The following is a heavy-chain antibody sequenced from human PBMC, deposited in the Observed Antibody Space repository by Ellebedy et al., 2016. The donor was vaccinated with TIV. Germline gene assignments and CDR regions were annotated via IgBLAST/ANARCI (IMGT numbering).Heavy chain of an antibody. J-gene: IGHJ3*02. D-gene: IGHD4-17*01. CDR1: GLTFNSYW. V-gene: IGHV3-7*01. CDR3: ATDGSYGDYRSPTHAFVM. Sequence: GESLKISCAASGLTFNSYWMTWVRQAPGKGLEWVANINQDGSDKYYVDSLRGRFTISRDNAKNSLFLQLNSLRGEDTAVYYCATDGSYGDYRSPTHAFVMWGQGTMVAVSS. CDR2: INQDGSDK.